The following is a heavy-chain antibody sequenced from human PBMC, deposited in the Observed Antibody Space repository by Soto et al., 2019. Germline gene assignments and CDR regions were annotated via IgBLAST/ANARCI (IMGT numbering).Heavy chain of an antibody. J-gene: IGHJ4*02. CDR2: INQDGSEK. Sequence: GGSLRLSCLASGFTFSSYWMDWVRQAPGKGLEWVANINQDGSEKHYIDSVKGRFTISRDNAKNSLYLQMSSLTAEDSALYYCSTSLDYWGKGPLVTVSS. CDR1: GFTFSSYW. CDR3: STSLDY. V-gene: IGHV3-7*01.